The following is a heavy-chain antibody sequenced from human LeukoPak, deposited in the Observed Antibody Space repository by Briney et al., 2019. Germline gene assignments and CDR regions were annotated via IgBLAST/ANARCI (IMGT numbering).Heavy chain of an antibody. J-gene: IGHJ6*02. Sequence: PSETLSLTCTVSGGSISSFYWSWIRQPPGKGLEWIGYIHYSGSTSYNPSLKSRVTIAVDTSKNQFSLKLSSVTAADTAVYYCARHTTGNGMDVWGQGTTVTVSS. CDR2: IHYSGST. D-gene: IGHD4-11*01. CDR1: GGSISSFY. V-gene: IGHV4-59*08. CDR3: ARHTTGNGMDV.